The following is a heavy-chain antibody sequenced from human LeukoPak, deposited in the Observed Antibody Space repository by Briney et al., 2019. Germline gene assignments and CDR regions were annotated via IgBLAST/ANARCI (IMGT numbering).Heavy chain of an antibody. D-gene: IGHD5-18*01. CDR2: ISYDGSNK. J-gene: IGHJ4*02. CDR3: AKDIENVDTAMVTYLDY. V-gene: IGHV3-30*18. CDR1: GFTFSSYG. Sequence: GGSLRLSCAASGFTFSSYGMHWVRQGTGKGLEWVAVISYDGSNKYYADSVKGRFTISRDNSKNTLYLQMNSLRAEDTAVYYCAKDIENVDTAMVTYLDYWGQGTLVTVSS.